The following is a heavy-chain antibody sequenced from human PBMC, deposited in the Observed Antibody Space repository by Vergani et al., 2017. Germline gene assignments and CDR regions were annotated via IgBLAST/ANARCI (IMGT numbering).Heavy chain of an antibody. J-gene: IGHJ4*02. CDR2: INPIDSKI. V-gene: IGHV5-51*01. D-gene: IGHD3-10*01. CDR1: ESSFISNE. CDR3: TRHVRCGDGDCLHFDH. Sequence: EVMLVQSGAEVKKPGESLKISCKYSESSFISNEIAWVRQMSGKGLQWMGNINPIDSKIAYSPSFQGQAIMSLDKSITTAYLQWRSLKASDTAIYYGTRHVRCGDGDCLHFDHWGQGTQVTVSS.